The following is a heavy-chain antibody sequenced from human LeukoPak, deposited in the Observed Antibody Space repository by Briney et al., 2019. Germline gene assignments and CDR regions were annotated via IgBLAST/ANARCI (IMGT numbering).Heavy chain of an antibody. D-gene: IGHD6-19*01. Sequence: GGSLRLSCAASGFTFSSYAMSWVRQAPGKGLEWVSAISGSGGSTYYADSVKGRITISRDNSKNTLYLQMNSLRAEDTAVYYCAKVAYSSGWYGGLDYWGQGTLVTVSS. CDR3: AKVAYSSGWYGGLDY. CDR1: GFTFSSYA. CDR2: ISGSGGST. J-gene: IGHJ4*02. V-gene: IGHV3-23*01.